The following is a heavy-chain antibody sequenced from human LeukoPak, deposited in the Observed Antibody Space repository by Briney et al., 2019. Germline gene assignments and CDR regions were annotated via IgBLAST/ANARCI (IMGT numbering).Heavy chain of an antibody. D-gene: IGHD2-2*01. Sequence: PGESLKISCKGSGNSFSGYWIGWVRQMPGKGLEWMGIVYPGDSDTRYSPSFQGQVTISADKSTGTAYLQWSSLRASDTAIYYCVTHTRLGPVDHWGQGTLVTVSS. CDR2: VYPGDSDT. CDR1: GNSFSGYW. CDR3: VTHTRLGPVDH. J-gene: IGHJ4*02. V-gene: IGHV5-51*01.